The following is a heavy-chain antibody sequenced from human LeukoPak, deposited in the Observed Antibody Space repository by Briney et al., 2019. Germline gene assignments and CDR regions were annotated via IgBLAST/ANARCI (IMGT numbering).Heavy chain of an antibody. Sequence: SETLSLTCTVSGGSISSSSYYWGWIRQPPGKGLEWFGSIYYSGSTNYNPSLKSRVTISVDTSKNQFSLKLSSVTAADTAVYYCARHYYDSSGYYKRAFDIWGQGTMVTVSS. CDR1: GGSISSSSYY. V-gene: IGHV4-39*01. D-gene: IGHD3-22*01. CDR2: IYYSGST. CDR3: ARHYYDSSGYYKRAFDI. J-gene: IGHJ3*02.